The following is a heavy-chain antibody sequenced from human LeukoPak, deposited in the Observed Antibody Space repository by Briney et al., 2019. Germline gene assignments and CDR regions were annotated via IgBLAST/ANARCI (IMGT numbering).Heavy chain of an antibody. D-gene: IGHD6-13*01. CDR2: MKQDGGEI. CDR3: ATYLRNTAAGYYYFEY. Sequence: GGSLRLSCAASGFTFSNYFMSWIRQAPGKGLEWVANMKQDGGEIYYVDSVKGRFTISRDNAKNSVSLQMNSLRAEDTAIYYCATYLRNTAAGYYYFEYWGQGTLVTVSS. J-gene: IGHJ4*02. CDR1: GFTFSNYF. V-gene: IGHV3-7*01.